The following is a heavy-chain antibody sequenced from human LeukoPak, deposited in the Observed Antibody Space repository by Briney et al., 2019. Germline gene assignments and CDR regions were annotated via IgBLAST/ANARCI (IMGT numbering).Heavy chain of an antibody. D-gene: IGHD6-6*01. CDR2: IYQSGST. V-gene: IGHV4-4*09. J-gene: IGHJ4*02. CDR3: ARAGSITARPFDY. CDR1: GGSISSYY. Sequence: PSETLSLTCTVSGGSISSYYWSWIRQPPGKDLEWIGYIYQSGSTYYNPSLKSRVTISVDKFKNQFSLKVSSVTAADTAVYYCARAGSITARPFDYWGQGTLVTVSS.